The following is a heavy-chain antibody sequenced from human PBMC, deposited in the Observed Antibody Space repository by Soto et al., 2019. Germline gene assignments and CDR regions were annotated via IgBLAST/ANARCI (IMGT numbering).Heavy chain of an antibody. Sequence: GGSLRLSCAASGFTFSSYAMHWVRQAPGKGLEWVAVISYDGSNKYYADSVKGRFTISRDNSKNTLYLQMNSLRAEDTAVYYCARDASLYGSGSYSGFDYWGQGTLVTVSS. J-gene: IGHJ4*02. CDR2: ISYDGSNK. CDR1: GFTFSSYA. V-gene: IGHV3-30-3*01. CDR3: ARDASLYGSGSYSGFDY. D-gene: IGHD3-10*01.